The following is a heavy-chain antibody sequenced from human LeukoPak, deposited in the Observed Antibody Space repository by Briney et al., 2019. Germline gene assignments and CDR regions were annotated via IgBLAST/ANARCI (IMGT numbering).Heavy chain of an antibody. CDR1: GYTFTSYG. CDR3: ARAEYYDFWSGPIDY. D-gene: IGHD3-3*01. CDR2: ISAYNGNT. J-gene: IGHJ4*02. V-gene: IGHV1-18*01. Sequence: ASVKVSCKASGYTFTSYGISWVRQDPGQGLEWMGWISAYNGNTNYAQKLQGRVTMTTDTSTSTAYMELRSLRSDDTAVYYCARAEYYDFWSGPIDYWGQGTLVTVSS.